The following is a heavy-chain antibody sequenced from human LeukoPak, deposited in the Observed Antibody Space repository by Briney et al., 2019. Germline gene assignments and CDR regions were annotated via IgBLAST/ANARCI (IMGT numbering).Heavy chain of an antibody. CDR3: AKARTRGYSYGSFDY. CDR2: IRYDGTNK. J-gene: IGHJ4*02. D-gene: IGHD5-18*01. CDR1: GFTFSYYA. Sequence: GGSLRPSCAASGFTFSYYAIHWVRQAPGKGLEWVAFIRYDGTNKNYADSVKGRFTISRDNSKNTLYLQMNSLRAEDTAVYYCAKARTRGYSYGSFDYWGQGTLVTVSS. V-gene: IGHV3-30*02.